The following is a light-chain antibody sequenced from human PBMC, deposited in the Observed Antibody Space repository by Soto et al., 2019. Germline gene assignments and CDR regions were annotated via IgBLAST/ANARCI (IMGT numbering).Light chain of an antibody. CDR3: SSYTRSNTLL. CDR1: SSDVGGYNY. CDR2: EVS. Sequence: QSALTQPASVSGSPGQSITISCTGTSSDVGGYNYVSWYQQHSGKAPKLMIYEVSNRPSGVSNRFSGSKSGNTASLTISGLQAEDEAEYYCSSYTRSNTLLFGGGTKVTVL. V-gene: IGLV2-14*01. J-gene: IGLJ2*01.